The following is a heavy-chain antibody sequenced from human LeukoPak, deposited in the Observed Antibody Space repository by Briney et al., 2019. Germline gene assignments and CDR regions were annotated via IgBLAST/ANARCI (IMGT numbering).Heavy chain of an antibody. V-gene: IGHV4-30-2*01. D-gene: IGHD3-22*01. CDR3: ARAPYYYDSSVHLRQYYFDY. J-gene: IGHJ4*02. CDR2: IYHSGST. Sequence: SQTLSLTCAASGGSISSGGYSWSWIRQPPGKGLEWIGYIYHSGSTYYNPSLKSRVTISVDRSKNQFSLKLSSVTAADTAVYYCARAPYYYDSSVHLRQYYFDYWGQGTLVTVSS. CDR1: GGSISSGGYS.